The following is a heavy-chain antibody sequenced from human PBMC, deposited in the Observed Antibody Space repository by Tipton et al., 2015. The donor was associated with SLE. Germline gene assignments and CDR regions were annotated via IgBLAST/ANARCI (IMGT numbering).Heavy chain of an antibody. J-gene: IGHJ4*02. V-gene: IGHV4-39*07. CDR2: IYYSGST. Sequence: TLSLTCTVSGGSISSSHYYWGWIRQPPGKGLEWIGSIYYSGSTYYNPSLKSRVTISVDTSKNQFSLKLSSVTAADTAVYYCARLVSWPYYFDYWGQGTLVTVSS. D-gene: IGHD6-13*01. CDR3: ARLVSWPYYFDY. CDR1: GGSISSSHYY.